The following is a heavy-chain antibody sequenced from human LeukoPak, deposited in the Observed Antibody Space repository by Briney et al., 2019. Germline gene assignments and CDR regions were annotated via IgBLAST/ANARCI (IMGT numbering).Heavy chain of an antibody. D-gene: IGHD1-26*01. CDR2: ISYDGSNK. CDR1: GFTFSSFS. J-gene: IGHJ6*02. V-gene: IGHV3-30*18. CDR3: AKGRVGANGYYYYGMDV. Sequence: GGSLRLSCAATGFTFSSFSMHWVRQAPGKGLEWVAVISYDGSNKYYADSVKGRFTISRNNSKNTLYLQMNSLRTEDTAVYYCAKGRVGANGYYYYGMDVWGQGTTVTVSS.